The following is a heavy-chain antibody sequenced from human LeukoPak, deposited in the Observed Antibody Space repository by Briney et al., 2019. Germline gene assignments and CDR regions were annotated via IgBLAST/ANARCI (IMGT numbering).Heavy chain of an antibody. CDR1: GGSFSGYY. V-gene: IGHV3-21*01. CDR3: ATYRYSSSSLAMPG. Sequence: PSETLSLTCAVYGGSFSGYYWSWIRQPPGKGLEWVSSISSSSSYIYYADSVKGRFTISRDNAKNSLYLQMNSLRAEDTAVYYCATYRYSSSSLAMPGWGQGTLVTVSS. J-gene: IGHJ4*02. D-gene: IGHD6-6*01. CDR2: ISSSSSYI.